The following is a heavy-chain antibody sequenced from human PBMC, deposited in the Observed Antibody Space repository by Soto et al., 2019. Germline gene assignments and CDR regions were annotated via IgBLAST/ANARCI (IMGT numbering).Heavy chain of an antibody. D-gene: IGHD3-10*02. CDR3: ARGLGSGSYYNVYYYYGMDV. CDR1: GYTFTSYG. CDR2: ISAYNGNT. J-gene: IGHJ6*02. Sequence: ASVKVSCKASGYTFTSYGISWVRQAPGQGLEWMGWISAYNGNTNYAQKLQGRVTMTTDTSTSTAYMELRSLRSDDTAVYYCARGLGSGSYYNVYYYYGMDVWGQGTTVTVYS. V-gene: IGHV1-18*04.